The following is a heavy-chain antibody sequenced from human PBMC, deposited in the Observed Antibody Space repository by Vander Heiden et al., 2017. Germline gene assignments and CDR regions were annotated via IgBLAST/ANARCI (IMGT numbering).Heavy chain of an antibody. V-gene: IGHV1-69*01. Sequence: QVQLVQSGAEVKKPGSSVEVSCMAPVGTSGSYAISWVRQAPGQGLEWMGGIIPIFGTANDAQKFQGRVTITADESTSTAYMELSSLRSEDTAVYYCATVCYDYGDYCFDYWGQGTLVTVSS. CDR2: IIPIFGTA. J-gene: IGHJ4*02. CDR3: ATVCYDYGDYCFDY. D-gene: IGHD4-17*01. CDR1: VGTSGSYA.